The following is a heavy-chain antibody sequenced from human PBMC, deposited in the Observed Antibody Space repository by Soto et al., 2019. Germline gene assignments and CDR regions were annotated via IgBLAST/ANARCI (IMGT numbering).Heavy chain of an antibody. CDR3: ERDGPKHSNHDAFDI. V-gene: IGHV3-21*01. Sequence: GSLRLSCAASGFTFSSYSMNWVRQAPGKGLEWVSSISSSSSYIYYADSVKGRFTISRDNAKNSLYLQMNSLRAEDTAVYYCERDGPKHSNHDAFDIWGQGTMVTVSS. D-gene: IGHD4-4*01. J-gene: IGHJ3*02. CDR2: ISSSSSYI. CDR1: GFTFSSYS.